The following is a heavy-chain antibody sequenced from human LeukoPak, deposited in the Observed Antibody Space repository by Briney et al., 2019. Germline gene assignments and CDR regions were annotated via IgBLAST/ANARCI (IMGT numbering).Heavy chain of an antibody. D-gene: IGHD5-24*01. Sequence: ASVKVSCKASGYTFTGYYMHWVRQAPGQGLEWMGWINPNSGGTNYAQKFQGRVTVTRDMSISTAYMELSRLRSDDTAVYYCARDLGEMATIYPHYWGQGTLVTVSS. J-gene: IGHJ4*02. CDR3: ARDLGEMATIYPHY. V-gene: IGHV1-2*02. CDR2: INPNSGGT. CDR1: GYTFTGYY.